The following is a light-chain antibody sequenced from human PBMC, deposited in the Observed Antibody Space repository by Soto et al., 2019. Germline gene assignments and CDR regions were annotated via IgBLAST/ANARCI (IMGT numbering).Light chain of an antibody. CDR1: PSTSSNY. V-gene: IGKV3-20*01. CDR3: QQYGTSPGIT. CDR2: AAS. J-gene: IGKJ5*01. Sequence: EFVLTQSRVTLSLSPGDRATLSCRASPSTSSNYLAWYQQKAGQAPRLIIYAASSRATGTPDRFSGSGSGTDFTLTIIRLEPADFAVYYCQQYGTSPGITFGQGTRLEIK.